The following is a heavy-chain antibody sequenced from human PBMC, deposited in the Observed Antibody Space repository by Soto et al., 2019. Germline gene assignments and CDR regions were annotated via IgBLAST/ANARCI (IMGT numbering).Heavy chain of an antibody. J-gene: IGHJ6*02. CDR1: GGSISSSSYY. D-gene: IGHD3-10*01. CDR2: TYYSGST. V-gene: IGHV4-39*01. CDR3: ARRDGFYGSGSYYPYYYYGMDV. Sequence: SETLSLTCTVSGGSISSSSYYWGWIRQPPGKGLEWIGSTYYSGSTYYNPSLKSRVTISVDTSKNQFSLKLSSVTAADTAVYYCARRDGFYGSGSYYPYYYYGMDVWGQGTTVSVSS.